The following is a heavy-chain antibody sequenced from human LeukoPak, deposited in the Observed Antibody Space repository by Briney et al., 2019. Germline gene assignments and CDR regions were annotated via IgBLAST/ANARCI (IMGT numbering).Heavy chain of an antibody. CDR2: ISSSSSYT. D-gene: IGHD5-18*01. V-gene: IGHV3-11*03. CDR1: GFTFSDYY. CDR3: ASSDTAMVYFDY. J-gene: IGHJ4*02. Sequence: PGGSLRLSCAASGFTFSDYYMSWIRQAPGKGLEWVSYISSSSSYTNYADSVKGRFTISRDNAKNSLYLQMNSLRAEDTAVYYCASSDTAMVYFDYWRQGTPVTVSS.